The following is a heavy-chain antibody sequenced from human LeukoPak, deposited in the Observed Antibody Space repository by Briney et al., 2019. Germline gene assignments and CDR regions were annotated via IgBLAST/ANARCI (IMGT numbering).Heavy chain of an antibody. D-gene: IGHD5-18*01. CDR3: ARKQRGYSYGSYYFDY. Sequence: GGSLRLSCAASGFTFSSYWMSWVRQAPGKGLEWVANIKQDGSEKYYVGSVKGRFTISRDNAKNSLYLQMNSLRAEDTAVYYCARKQRGYSYGSYYFDYWGQGTLVTVSS. CDR1: GFTFSSYW. J-gene: IGHJ4*02. CDR2: IKQDGSEK. V-gene: IGHV3-7*01.